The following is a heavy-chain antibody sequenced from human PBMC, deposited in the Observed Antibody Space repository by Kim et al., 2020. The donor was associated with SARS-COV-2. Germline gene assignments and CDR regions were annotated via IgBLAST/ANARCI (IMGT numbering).Heavy chain of an antibody. Sequence: GGSLRLSCAASGFTFSSYAMSWVRQAPGKGLEWVSAISGSGGSTYYADSVKGRFTISRDNSKNTLYLQMNSLRAEDTAVYYCAKGHQITMVRGVKFGAFDIWGQGTMVTVSS. J-gene: IGHJ3*02. CDR3: AKGHQITMVRGVKFGAFDI. D-gene: IGHD3-10*01. V-gene: IGHV3-23*01. CDR2: ISGSGGST. CDR1: GFTFSSYA.